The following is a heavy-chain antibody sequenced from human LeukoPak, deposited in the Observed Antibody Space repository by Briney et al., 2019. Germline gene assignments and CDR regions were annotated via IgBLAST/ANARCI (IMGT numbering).Heavy chain of an antibody. J-gene: IGHJ4*02. D-gene: IGHD2-2*01. CDR1: GFTLTTYA. Sequence: GGSLRLSCAASGFTLTTYAMSWVRHAPGKGREGDAAFRGSGGRTYYADSVKGRYTIPRDNSKNTLYLHMNSLRAEDTAVYYCAKAWDIVVVPAQVRHWGQGTLVTVSS. V-gene: IGHV3-23*01. CDR2: FRGSGGRT. CDR3: AKAWDIVVVPAQVRH.